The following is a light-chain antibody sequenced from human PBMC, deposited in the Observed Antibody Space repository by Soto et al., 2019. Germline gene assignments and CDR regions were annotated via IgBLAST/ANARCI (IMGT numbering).Light chain of an antibody. CDR3: SSYTSSSTYV. CDR2: DVS. J-gene: IGLJ1*01. Sequence: QSVLTQPASVSESPGQSITISCTGTSSDVGGYVSWYQQYPGKAPKVMIYDVSNRPSGVSNRFSGPKSGNTASLTISGLQAEDEADYYCSSYTSSSTYVFGSGTKVTVL. V-gene: IGLV2-14*01. CDR1: SSDVGGY.